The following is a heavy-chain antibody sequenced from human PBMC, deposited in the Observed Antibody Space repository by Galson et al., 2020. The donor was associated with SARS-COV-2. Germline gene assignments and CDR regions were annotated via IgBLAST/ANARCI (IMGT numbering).Heavy chain of an antibody. CDR2: IIPIFGTA. CDR3: ARGGPTGDYDILTGYYMDWSQAAGGRSTTPYYFDY. V-gene: IGHV1-69*01. D-gene: IGHD3-9*01. CDR1: GGTFSSYA. J-gene: IGHJ4*02. Sequence: KISCKASGGTFSSYAISWVRQAPGQGLEWMGGIIPIFGTANYAQKFQGRVTITADESTSTAYMELSSLRSEDTAVYYCARGGPTGDYDILTGYYMDWSQAAGGRSTTPYYFDYWGQGTLVTVSS.